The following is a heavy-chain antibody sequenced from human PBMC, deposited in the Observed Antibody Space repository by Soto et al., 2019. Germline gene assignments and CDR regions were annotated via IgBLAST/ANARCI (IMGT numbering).Heavy chain of an antibody. CDR2: ISDSGGRT. CDR3: AKDGREYSSSSNVDY. D-gene: IGHD6-6*01. V-gene: IGHV3-23*01. J-gene: IGHJ4*02. Sequence: GGSLRLSCAASGFSFSSYSMNWVRQAPGKGLEWVSAISDSGGRTYYADSVKGRFTISRDNSKNTLYLEMSSPRDEDTAVYYCAKDGREYSSSSNVDYWGQGTRVTVSS. CDR1: GFSFSSYS.